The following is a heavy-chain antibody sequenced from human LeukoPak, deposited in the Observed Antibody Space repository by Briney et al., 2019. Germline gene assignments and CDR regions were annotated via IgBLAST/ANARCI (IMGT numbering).Heavy chain of an antibody. CDR2: IYHSGST. V-gene: IGHV4-30-2*01. CDR1: GGSISSGGYS. D-gene: IGHD3-9*01. CDR3: ARNLLTGYFYYGVDV. Sequence: PSETLSLTCAVSGGSISSGGYSWSWIRQPPGKGLEWIGYIYHSGSTYYNPSLKSQVTISVDRSKNQFSLKLSSVTAADTAVYYCARNLLTGYFYYGVDVWGKGTTVTVSS. J-gene: IGHJ6*04.